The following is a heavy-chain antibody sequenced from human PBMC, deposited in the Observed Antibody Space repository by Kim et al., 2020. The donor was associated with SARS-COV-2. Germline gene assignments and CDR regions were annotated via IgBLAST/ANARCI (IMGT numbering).Heavy chain of an antibody. D-gene: IGHD3-22*01. CDR3: ARDHWADYYDSSGYPQNPSMDV. CDR1: GGTFSSYA. V-gene: IGHV1-69*13. J-gene: IGHJ6*02. Sequence: SVKVSCKASGGTFSSYAISWVRQAPGQGLEWMGGIIPIFGTANYAQKFQGRVTITADESTSTAYMELSSLRSEDTAVYYCARDHWADYYDSSGYPQNPSMDVWGQGTTVTVSS. CDR2: IIPIFGTA.